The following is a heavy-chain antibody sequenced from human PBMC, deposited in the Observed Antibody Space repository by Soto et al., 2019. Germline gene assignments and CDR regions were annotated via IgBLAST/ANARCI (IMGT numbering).Heavy chain of an antibody. J-gene: IGHJ4*02. CDR3: ARGRGTSGYRGYDESIFDY. CDR1: GGTFISYA. CDR2: IIPIFGTA. V-gene: IGHV1-69*06. D-gene: IGHD5-12*01. Sequence: SAKISCKDSGGTFISYAISWVRQAPGQGLEWMGGIIPIFGTANYAQKFQGRVTTTADKSTSTAYMELSSLRSDDTSVYYCARGRGTSGYRGYDESIFDYWGQGTRVTVSS.